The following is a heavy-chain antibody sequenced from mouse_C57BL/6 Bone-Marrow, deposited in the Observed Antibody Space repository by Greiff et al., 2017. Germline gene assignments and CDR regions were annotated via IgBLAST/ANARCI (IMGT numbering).Heavy chain of an antibody. D-gene: IGHD1-1*01. CDR1: GYTFTAYT. V-gene: IGHV1-62-2*01. CDR3: ARHEVPITTVVACFPYFDY. J-gene: IGHJ2*01. Sequence: VQLQQSGAELVKPGASVKLSCKASGYTFTAYTIHWVKQRSGQGLEWIGWFYPGSGSIKYNEKFKDKATLTADKSSSTVYMELSRLTSEDSAVYFCARHEVPITTVVACFPYFDYWGQGTTLTVSS. CDR2: FYPGSGSI.